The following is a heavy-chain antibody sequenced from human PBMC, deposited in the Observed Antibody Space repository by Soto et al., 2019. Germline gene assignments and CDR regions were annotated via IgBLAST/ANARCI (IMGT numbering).Heavy chain of an antibody. CDR2: IYYSGST. J-gene: IGHJ1*01. D-gene: IGHD3-22*01. CDR3: AIYDSSGSRGFQH. CDR1: GGSISSGGYY. V-gene: IGHV4-31*03. Sequence: PSETLSLTCTVSGGSISSGGYYWSWIRQHPGEGLEWIGYIYYSGSTYYNPSPKSRVTISVDTSKNQFSLKLSSVTAADTAVYYCAIYDSSGSRGFQHWGQGTLVTVSS.